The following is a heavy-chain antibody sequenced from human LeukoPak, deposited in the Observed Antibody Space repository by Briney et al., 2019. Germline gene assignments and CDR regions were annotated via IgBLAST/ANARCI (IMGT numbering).Heavy chain of an antibody. CDR1: GGSISSYY. CDR3: ARHGAEMALYLDY. V-gene: IGHV4-59*08. Sequence: RASETLSLTCTVSGGSISSYYWSWIRQPPGKGLEWIGYIYYSGSTNYNPSLKSRVTISVDTSKNQFSLKLSSVTAADTAVYYCARHGAEMALYLDYWGQGTLVTVSS. CDR2: IYYSGST. J-gene: IGHJ4*02. D-gene: IGHD5-24*01.